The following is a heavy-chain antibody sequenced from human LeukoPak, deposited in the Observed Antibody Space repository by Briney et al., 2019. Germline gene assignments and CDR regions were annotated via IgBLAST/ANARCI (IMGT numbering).Heavy chain of an antibody. D-gene: IGHD3-22*01. CDR3: ARERGYDSSGYYYDY. CDR1: GGSLSSYY. Sequence: SETLSLTCTVSGGSLSSYYGSWIRQPPGKGLECSGYIYYSWSTHYNPSLKSGVTISVHTSKNQLSPKLTSSHPADTAVYFCARERGYDSSGYYYDYWGQGTLVSVCS. V-gene: IGHV4-59*01. CDR2: IYYSWST. J-gene: IGHJ4*02.